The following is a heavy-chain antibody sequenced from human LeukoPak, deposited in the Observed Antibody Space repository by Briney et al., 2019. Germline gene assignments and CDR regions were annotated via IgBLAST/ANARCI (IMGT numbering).Heavy chain of an antibody. CDR2: IYTSGST. Sequence: PSETLSLTCTVSGGSISSGSHYWTWIRQPAGKGLEWIGRIYTSGSTNYNPSLKSRVTISVDTSKNQFSLKLSSVTAADTAVYYCACFRNYFDYWGQGTLVTVSS. J-gene: IGHJ4*02. V-gene: IGHV4-61*02. CDR1: GGSISSGSHY. CDR3: ACFRNYFDY.